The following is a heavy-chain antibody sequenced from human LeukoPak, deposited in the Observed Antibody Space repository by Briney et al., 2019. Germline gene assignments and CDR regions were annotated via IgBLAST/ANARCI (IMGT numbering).Heavy chain of an antibody. Sequence: GASVKVSCKASGGTFSSYAISWVRQAPGQGLEWMGRIIPILGIANYAQKFQGRVTITADKSTSTAYVELSSLRSEDTAVYYCARGGSCSSTSCYVGGDWFDPWGQGTLVTVSS. V-gene: IGHV1-69*04. J-gene: IGHJ5*02. CDR2: IIPILGIA. D-gene: IGHD2-2*01. CDR1: GGTFSSYA. CDR3: ARGGSCSSTSCYVGGDWFDP.